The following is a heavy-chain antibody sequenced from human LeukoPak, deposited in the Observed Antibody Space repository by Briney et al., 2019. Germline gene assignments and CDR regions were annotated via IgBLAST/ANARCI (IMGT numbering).Heavy chain of an antibody. J-gene: IGHJ3*02. CDR1: GGSISSYY. Sequence: PSETLSLTCTVSGGSISSYYWSWIRQPPGKGLEWIGYIYYSGSTNYNPSLKSRVTISVDTSKNQFSLKLSSVTAADTAVYYCARNGYSYGNAFDIWGQGTMFSVSS. D-gene: IGHD5-18*01. CDR3: ARNGYSYGNAFDI. CDR2: IYYSGST. V-gene: IGHV4-59*01.